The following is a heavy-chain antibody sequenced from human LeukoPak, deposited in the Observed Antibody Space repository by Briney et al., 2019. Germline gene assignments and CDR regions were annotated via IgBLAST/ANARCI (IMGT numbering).Heavy chain of an antibody. CDR1: GGTFSSYA. V-gene: IGHV1-69*01. Sequence: ASVKVSCTASGGTFSSYAISWVRQAPGQGLERMGGIIPIFGTANYAQKFQGRVTITADEPTSTAYMELSSLRSEDTAVYYCARDRAIFGQYYFDYWGQGTLVTVSS. CDR2: IIPIFGTA. D-gene: IGHD3-3*01. J-gene: IGHJ4*02. CDR3: ARDRAIFGQYYFDY.